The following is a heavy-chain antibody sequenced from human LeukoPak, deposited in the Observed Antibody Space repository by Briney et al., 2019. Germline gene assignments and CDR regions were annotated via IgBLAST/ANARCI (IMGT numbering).Heavy chain of an antibody. D-gene: IGHD6-13*01. CDR1: GGSISSYY. CDR2: IYYSGST. V-gene: IGHV4-39*01. CDR3: ARHDIAAAGTKKNNWFDP. J-gene: IGHJ5*02. Sequence: PSETLSLTCTVSGGSISSYYWGWIRQPPGKGLEWIGSIYYSGSTYYNPSLKSRVTISVDTSKNQFSLKLSSVTAADTAVYYCARHDIAAAGTKKNNWFDPWGQGTLVTVSS.